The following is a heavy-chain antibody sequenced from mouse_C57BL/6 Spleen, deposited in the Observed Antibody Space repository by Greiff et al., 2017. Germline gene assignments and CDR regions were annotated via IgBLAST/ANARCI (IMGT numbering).Heavy chain of an antibody. J-gene: IGHJ4*01. Sequence: EVQLQQSGPVLVKPGASVKMSCKASGYTFTDYYMNWVKQSHGKSLEWLGVINPYNGGTSYNQKFKGKDTLTVDKSSSTAYMELNSLTSEDSAVYYCARRVPGYAMDYWGQGTSVTVSS. V-gene: IGHV1-19*01. CDR2: INPYNGGT. CDR3: ARRVPGYAMDY. CDR1: GYTFTDYY.